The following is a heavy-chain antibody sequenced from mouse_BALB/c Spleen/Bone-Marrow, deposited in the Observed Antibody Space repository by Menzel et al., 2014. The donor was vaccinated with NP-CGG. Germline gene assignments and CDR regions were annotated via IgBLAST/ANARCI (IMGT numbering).Heavy chain of an antibody. V-gene: IGHV1-61*01. CDR2: IDPSDSET. CDR1: GYTFINHW. CDR3: TRDSSGYVGAMDF. D-gene: IGHD3-2*01. J-gene: IGHJ4*01. Sequence: QVQLQQSGAELVRPGASVKLSCKASGYTFINHWMYWVKQRPGQGLEWIGMIDPSDSETHYNQVFKDKATLTVDKSSNTAYMQLSSLTSEDSAVYYCTRDSSGYVGAMDFWGQGTSVTVPS.